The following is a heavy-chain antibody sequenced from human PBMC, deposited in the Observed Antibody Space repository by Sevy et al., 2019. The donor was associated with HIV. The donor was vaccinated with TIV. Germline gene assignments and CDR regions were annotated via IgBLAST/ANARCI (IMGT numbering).Heavy chain of an antibody. CDR3: ARYCSSTSCYAPPFDY. V-gene: IGHV1-2*06. Sequence: ASVKVSCKASGYTFTDYYMHWVRQAPGQGLEWMGRINPKSGGTNYAQKFQGRVTMTRDTSISKAYMELSRLGSDDTAVYYCARYCSSTSCYAPPFDYWGQGTLVTVSS. D-gene: IGHD2-2*01. CDR2: INPKSGGT. CDR1: GYTFTDYY. J-gene: IGHJ4*02.